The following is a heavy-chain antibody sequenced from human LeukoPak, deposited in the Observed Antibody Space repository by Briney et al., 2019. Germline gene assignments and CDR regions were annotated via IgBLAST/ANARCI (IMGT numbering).Heavy chain of an antibody. CDR3: ARLTYSSSWFYFDY. J-gene: IGHJ4*02. Sequence: PGGSLRLPCAASGFTFSSYDMHWVRQATGKGLEWVSAIGTAGDTYYPGSVKGRFTISRENAKNSLYLQMNSLRAGDTAVYYCARLTYSSSWFYFDYWGQGTLVTVSS. CDR2: IGTAGDT. D-gene: IGHD6-13*01. CDR1: GFTFSSYD. V-gene: IGHV3-13*04.